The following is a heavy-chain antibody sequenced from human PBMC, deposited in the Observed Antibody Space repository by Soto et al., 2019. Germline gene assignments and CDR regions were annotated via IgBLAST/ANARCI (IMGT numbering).Heavy chain of an antibody. CDR2: INSDGSST. J-gene: IGHJ4*02. CDR3: ASEVHILTGYYKGPFDY. CDR1: GFTFSSYW. Sequence: GGSLRLSCAASGFTFSSYWMHWVRQAPGKELVWVSRINSDGSSTSYADSVKGRFTISRDNAKNTLYLQMNSLRAEDTAVYYCASEVHILTGYYKGPFDYWGQGTLVTVSS. D-gene: IGHD3-9*01. V-gene: IGHV3-74*01.